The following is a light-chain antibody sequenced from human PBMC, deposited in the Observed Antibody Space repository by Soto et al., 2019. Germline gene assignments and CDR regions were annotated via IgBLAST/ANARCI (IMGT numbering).Light chain of an antibody. Sequence: QSALTQPRSVSGSPGQSVTISCSGTSSDVGGYNYVSWYQQYSGKAPKVMIYDVSKRPSGVPDRFSGSKSGNTASLTISGLQAEDEADYNCCSYAASNTFVFGTGTKVTVL. CDR1: SSDVGGYNY. CDR3: CSYAASNTFV. V-gene: IGLV2-11*01. J-gene: IGLJ1*01. CDR2: DVS.